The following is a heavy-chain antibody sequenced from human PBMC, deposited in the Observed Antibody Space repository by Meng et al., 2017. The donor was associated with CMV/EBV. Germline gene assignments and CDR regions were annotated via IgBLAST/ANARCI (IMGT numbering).Heavy chain of an antibody. Sequence: ASVKVSCKASGYTFTSYDMHWVRQAPGQGLEWMGIINPSGGSTSYAQKFQGRVTMTRDTSTSTVYMELSSLRSEDTAVYYCARVASRDRYGSSTSCYFCDYWGQGTLVTVSS. CDR2: INPSGGST. CDR1: GYTFTSYD. D-gene: IGHD2-2*01. V-gene: IGHV1-46*01. J-gene: IGHJ4*02. CDR3: ARVASRDRYGSSTSCYFCDY.